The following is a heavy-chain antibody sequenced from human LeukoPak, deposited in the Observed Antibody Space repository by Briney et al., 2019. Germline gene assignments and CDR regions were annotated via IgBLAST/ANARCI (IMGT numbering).Heavy chain of an antibody. Sequence: GGSLRLSCAASGFTFSSYWMSWVRQAPGKGLEWVANIKQDGSEKYYVDSVKGRFTISRDNAKNSLYLQMNSLRAEDTAVYYCARDVVPAAAPLYGMDVWGQGTTVTVSS. CDR1: GFTFSSYW. CDR3: ARDVVPAAAPLYGMDV. CDR2: IKQDGSEK. J-gene: IGHJ6*02. V-gene: IGHV3-7*01. D-gene: IGHD2-2*01.